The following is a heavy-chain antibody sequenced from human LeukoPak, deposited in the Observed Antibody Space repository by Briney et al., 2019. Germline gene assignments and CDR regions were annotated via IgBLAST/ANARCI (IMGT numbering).Heavy chain of an antibody. CDR1: GYTFTNYW. J-gene: IGHJ4*02. D-gene: IGHD6-6*01. CDR2: IYPFDSDT. V-gene: IGHV5-51*01. Sequence: GESLKISCQGSGYTFTNYWIAWVRQVPGKGLEWMGIIYPFDSDTRYNPAFQGQVTISADKSISTAFLRWRSLKASDTAMYYCARSSLGLATGFDYWGQGTLVTVSS. CDR3: ARSSLGLATGFDY.